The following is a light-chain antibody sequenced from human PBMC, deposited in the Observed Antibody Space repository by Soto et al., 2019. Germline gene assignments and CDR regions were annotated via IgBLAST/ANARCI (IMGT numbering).Light chain of an antibody. CDR3: QQNYITPWT. CDR1: QSITNY. Sequence: EIKMTQSPPSLSASVGDRVTITCRASQSITNYLNWYQQKPGKAPKLLIYAASSLLSGVPSRFSGSGSGTDFTLTITSLQPEDFATYYCQQNYITPWTFGQGTKVDIK. V-gene: IGKV1-39*01. CDR2: AAS. J-gene: IGKJ1*01.